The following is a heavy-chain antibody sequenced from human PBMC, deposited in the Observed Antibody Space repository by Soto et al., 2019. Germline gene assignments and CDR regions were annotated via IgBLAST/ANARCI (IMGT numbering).Heavy chain of an antibody. CDR3: ARGVVVPAATHYYYYYGMDV. D-gene: IGHD2-2*01. V-gene: IGHV1-69*01. CDR1: GGTFSSYA. J-gene: IGHJ6*02. CDR2: IIPIFGTA. Sequence: QVQLVQSGAEVKKPGSSVKVSCKASGGTFSSYAISWVRQAPGQGLEWMGGIIPIFGTANYAQKFQGRVTITADESTSTAYMELSSLRSEDTAVYYCARGVVVPAATHYYYYYGMDVWGQGTTVTVSS.